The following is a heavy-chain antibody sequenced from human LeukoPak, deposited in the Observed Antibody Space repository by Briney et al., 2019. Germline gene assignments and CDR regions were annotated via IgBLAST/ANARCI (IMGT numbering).Heavy chain of an antibody. J-gene: IGHJ5*01. CDR3: AKDEVTSGGGLAS. V-gene: IGHV3-53*01. CDR2: MYTGGTT. CDR1: GFTISGTH. Sequence: GGSLRLSCAASGFTISGTHMSWVRQAPGKGLEWVSAMYTGGTTYYADSVTGRFTVSRDTSRNTLFLHMDSLRAEDTAVYYCAKDEVTSGGGLASWGQGTLVIVSS. D-gene: IGHD2-21*02.